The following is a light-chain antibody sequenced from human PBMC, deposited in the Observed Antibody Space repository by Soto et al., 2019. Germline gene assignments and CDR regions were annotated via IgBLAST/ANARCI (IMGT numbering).Light chain of an antibody. V-gene: IGLV1-47*01. J-gene: IGLJ1*01. CDR2: RND. CDR1: DY. Sequence: QSVLTQPPSASGAPGQRVTISCSGSDYVSWYRQLPGTSPKLLIYRNDLRPSGVPDRFSGSKSGTSASLAITGFQTGDEADYYCGSWDSSLSAYVFGTGTKVTVL. CDR3: GSWDSSLSAYV.